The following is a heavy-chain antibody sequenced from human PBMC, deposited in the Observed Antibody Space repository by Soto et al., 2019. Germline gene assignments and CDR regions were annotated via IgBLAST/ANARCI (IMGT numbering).Heavy chain of an antibody. J-gene: IGHJ6*03. CDR2: IYSGGST. CDR1: GFTVSSNY. CDR3: ALVVPAARLVNYYYYMDV. D-gene: IGHD2-2*01. V-gene: IGHV3-66*01. Sequence: LRLSCAASGFTVSSNYMSWVRQAPGKGLEWVSVIYSGGSTYYADSVKGRFTISRDNSKNTLYLQMNSLRAEDTAVYYCALVVPAARLVNYYYYMDVWGKGTTVTVSS.